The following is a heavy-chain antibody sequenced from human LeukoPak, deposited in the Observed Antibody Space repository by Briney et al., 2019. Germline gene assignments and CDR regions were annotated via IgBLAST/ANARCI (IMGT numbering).Heavy chain of an antibody. CDR1: GISIKPYY. CDR2: IISTTGSA. D-gene: IGHD3-16*01. V-gene: IGHV4-4*07. J-gene: IGHJ4*02. Sequence: PSETLSLTCTVSGISIKPYYWTWIRQPAGKGLEWIGRIISTTGSANYNPSLKSRVTMSVDTSKNQFSLELTSVTAADTAVYYCMKDGPSWGLLWGLGTLVTVSS. CDR3: MKDGPSWGLL.